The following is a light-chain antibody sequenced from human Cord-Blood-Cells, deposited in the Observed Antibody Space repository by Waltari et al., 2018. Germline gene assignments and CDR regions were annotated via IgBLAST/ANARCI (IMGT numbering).Light chain of an antibody. J-gene: IGKJ3*01. Sequence: DIQMTQSPSTLSASVGERVTITCRASQSISSWLAWYQQKPGKAPKLLIYDASSLESGVPSRFSGSGSGTEFTLTISSLQPDDFATYYCQQYNSYSPVTFGPGTKVDIK. CDR1: QSISSW. CDR3: QQYNSYSPVT. V-gene: IGKV1-5*01. CDR2: DAS.